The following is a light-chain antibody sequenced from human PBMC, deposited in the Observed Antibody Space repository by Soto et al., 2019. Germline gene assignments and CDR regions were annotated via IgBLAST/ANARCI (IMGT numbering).Light chain of an antibody. V-gene: IGLV2-11*01. Sequence: QSVLTQPRSVSGSPGQSVTISCTGTSSDVGGYNYVSWYQQHPGKAPKLMIYDVSKRPSGVPDRLSGSKSGNTASLTISWLQAEDEADYYCCSYAGSYTFGFGTGTKVTV. CDR3: CSYAGSYTFG. CDR1: SSDVGGYNY. J-gene: IGLJ1*01. CDR2: DVS.